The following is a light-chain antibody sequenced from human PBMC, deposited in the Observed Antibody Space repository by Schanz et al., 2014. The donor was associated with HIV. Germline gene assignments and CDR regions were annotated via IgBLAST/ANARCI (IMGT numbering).Light chain of an antibody. J-gene: IGLJ1*01. CDR1: SNDVGGYNY. CDR2: DVS. CDR3: SSYAGSSTPLV. V-gene: IGLV2-14*01. Sequence: QSALTQPASVSGSPGQSIIISCTGTSNDVGGYNYVSWYQQHPGKVPKLLIYDVSNRPSGVSNRFSGSKFGNTASLTISGLQAEDEADYYCSSYAGSSTPLVFGTGTKLTVL.